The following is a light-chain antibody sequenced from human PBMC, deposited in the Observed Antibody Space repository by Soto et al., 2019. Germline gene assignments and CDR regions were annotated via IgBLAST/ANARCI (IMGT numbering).Light chain of an antibody. CDR3: CSYAGSSTVVV. J-gene: IGLJ2*01. CDR1: SSDVGSYNL. Sequence: QSALTQPASVSGSPGQSITISCTGTSSDVGSYNLVSWYQQHPGKAPKLMIYEGSKRPSGVSNRFSVSKSGNTASLTISGLQAEDEADYYCCSYAGSSTVVVFGGGTQLTVL. CDR2: EGS. V-gene: IGLV2-23*03.